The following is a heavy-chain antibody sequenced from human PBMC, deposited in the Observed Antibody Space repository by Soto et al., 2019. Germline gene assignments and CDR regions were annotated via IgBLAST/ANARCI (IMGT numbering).Heavy chain of an antibody. D-gene: IGHD1-26*01. CDR3: AKENSGSYDGGADY. J-gene: IGHJ4*02. CDR2: VSGSGGST. V-gene: IGHV3-23*01. Sequence: EVQLLESGGGLVQPGGSLRLSCAASGFTFSSFAMNWVRQAPGKGLEWVSGVSGSGGSTYYADSVKGRFTISRDKAKNTLDLQMNSLRAEDTAVYYCAKENSGSYDGGADYWGQGTVVTVPS. CDR1: GFTFSSFA.